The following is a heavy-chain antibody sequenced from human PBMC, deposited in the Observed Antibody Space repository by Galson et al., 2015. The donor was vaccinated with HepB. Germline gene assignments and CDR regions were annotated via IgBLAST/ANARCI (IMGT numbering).Heavy chain of an antibody. CDR3: ARLPSEDIVVVVAATGDHDAFDI. CDR1: GGTFSSYA. V-gene: IGHV1-69*13. Sequence: SVKVSCKASGGTFSSYAISWVRQAPGQGLEWMGGIIPIFGTANYAQKFQSRVTITADESTSTAYMELSSLRSEDTAVYYCARLPSEDIVVVVAATGDHDAFDIWGQGTMVTVSS. J-gene: IGHJ3*02. CDR2: IIPIFGTA. D-gene: IGHD2-15*01.